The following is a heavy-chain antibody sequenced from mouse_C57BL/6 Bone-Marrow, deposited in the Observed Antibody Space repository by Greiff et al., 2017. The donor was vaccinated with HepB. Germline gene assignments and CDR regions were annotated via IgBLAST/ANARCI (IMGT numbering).Heavy chain of an antibody. V-gene: IGHV5-16*01. CDR1: GFTFSDYY. Sequence: EVQRVESEGGLVQPGSSMKLSCTASGFTFSDYYMAWVRQVPEKGLEWVANINYDGSSTYYLDSLKSRFIISRDNAKNILYLQMSSLKSEDTATYYCARGYYDYLYFDYWGQGTTLTVSS. CDR3: ARGYYDYLYFDY. J-gene: IGHJ2*01. D-gene: IGHD2-4*01. CDR2: INYDGSST.